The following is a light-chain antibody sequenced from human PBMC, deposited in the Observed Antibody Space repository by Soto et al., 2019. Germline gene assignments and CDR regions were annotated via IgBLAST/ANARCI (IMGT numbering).Light chain of an antibody. CDR3: RYFGTSPVIV. V-gene: IGKV3-20*01. Sequence: EIVLTQSPGTLSLSPGDRATLSCRASRTVSGNYLAWYQQRPNQAPRLLIFDAIRRAAGIPDRFSGSGSGTDFTLTISRLEPEDFAVYFCRYFGTSPVIVFGGGTKVDMK. CDR2: DAI. CDR1: RTVSGNY. J-gene: IGKJ4*01.